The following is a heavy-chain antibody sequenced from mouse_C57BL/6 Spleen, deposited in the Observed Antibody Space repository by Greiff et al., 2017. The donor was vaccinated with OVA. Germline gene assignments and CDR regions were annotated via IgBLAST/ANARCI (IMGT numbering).Heavy chain of an antibody. CDR1: GYTFTDYN. J-gene: IGHJ2*01. CDR3: ARSLTGTYYFDY. D-gene: IGHD4-1*01. V-gene: IGHV1-18*01. Sequence: VQLQQSGPELVKPGASVKIPCKASGYTFTDYNMDWVKQSHGKSLEWIGDINPNNGGTIYNQKFKGKATLTVDKSSSTAYMELRSLTSEDTAVYYGARSLTGTYYFDYWGQGTTLTVSS. CDR2: INPNNGGT.